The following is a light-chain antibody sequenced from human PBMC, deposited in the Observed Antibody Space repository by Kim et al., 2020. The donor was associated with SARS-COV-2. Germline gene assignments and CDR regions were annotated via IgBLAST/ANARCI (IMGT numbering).Light chain of an antibody. CDR3: QAWDNRVTLV. V-gene: IGLV3-1*01. CDR1: GVEDKY. J-gene: IGLJ2*01. Sequence: SPGQTASITCSGDGVEDKYVCWYRQKAGRSPVLVIYEDTKRPSEIPERFSGSKSGTTATLTISGTQAMDRAGYYCQAWDNRVTLVFGGGTQLTVL. CDR2: EDT.